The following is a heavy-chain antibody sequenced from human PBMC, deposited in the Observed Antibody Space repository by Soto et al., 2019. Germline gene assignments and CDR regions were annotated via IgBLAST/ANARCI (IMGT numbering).Heavy chain of an antibody. Sequence: QVQLVQSGAEVKKPGSSVKVSCKASGGTFSSYAISWVRQAPGQGLEWMGGIIPIFGTANYAQKFQGRVTITADESTSTAYMELRSLRSEDTAVYYWARVEDSGDYYCGSGMDVWGQGTTVTVSS. CDR1: GGTFSSYA. V-gene: IGHV1-69*12. CDR2: IIPIFGTA. J-gene: IGHJ6*02. D-gene: IGHD4-17*01. CDR3: ARVEDSGDYYCGSGMDV.